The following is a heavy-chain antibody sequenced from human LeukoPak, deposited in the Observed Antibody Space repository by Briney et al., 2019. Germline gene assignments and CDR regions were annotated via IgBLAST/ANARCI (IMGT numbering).Heavy chain of an antibody. J-gene: IGHJ4*02. D-gene: IGHD3-16*01. CDR2: MNPNSGNT. CDR3: ARGRSSWGTTPTDY. Sequence: AASVKVSCEASGYTFTSYDINWVRQAAGQGLEWMGWMNPNSGNTGYAQKFQGRVTMTRNTSISTAYMELSSLRSEDTAVYYCARGRSSWGTTPTDYWGQGTLVTVSS. CDR1: GYTFTSYD. V-gene: IGHV1-8*01.